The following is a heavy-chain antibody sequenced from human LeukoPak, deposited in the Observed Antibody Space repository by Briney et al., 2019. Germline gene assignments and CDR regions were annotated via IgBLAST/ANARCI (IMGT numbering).Heavy chain of an antibody. J-gene: IGHJ6*03. Sequence: ASVKVSCKASGYTSTSYGISWVRQAPGQGLEWMGWISAYNGNTNYAQKLQGRVTMTTDTSTSTAYMELRSLRSDDTAVYYCARDIAARAYYYYYYMDVWGKGTTVTVSS. CDR2: ISAYNGNT. V-gene: IGHV1-18*01. D-gene: IGHD6-6*01. CDR1: GYTSTSYG. CDR3: ARDIAARAYYYYYYMDV.